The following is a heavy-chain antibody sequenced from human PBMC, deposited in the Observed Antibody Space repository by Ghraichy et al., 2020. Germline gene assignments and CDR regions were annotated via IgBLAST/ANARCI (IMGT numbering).Heavy chain of an antibody. CDR2: TRSKIYGGAP. CDR3: TRGPTVPNAKYYFDS. V-gene: IGHV3-49*04. CDR1: GFTFPDDA. J-gene: IGHJ4*02. D-gene: IGHD2-8*01. Sequence: GGSLRLSCTTSGFTFPDDAVSWVRQAPGKGLEWVALTRSKIYGGAPEYAASVRGRFSVSRDDSKSIAFLQMNSLTSEDTAVYYCTRGPTVPNAKYYFDSCGQGTLVTVSS.